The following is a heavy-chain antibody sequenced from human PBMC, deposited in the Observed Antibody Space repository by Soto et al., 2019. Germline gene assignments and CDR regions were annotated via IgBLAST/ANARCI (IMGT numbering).Heavy chain of an antibody. CDR3: ARTAGGRVRGALDN. V-gene: IGHV3-30-3*01. CDR2: IPNTENKK. CDR1: GFTFSSYG. D-gene: IGHD6-13*01. J-gene: IGHJ3*02. Sequence: QVHLEESGGGVVQPGTSLRLSCVASGFTFSSYGMHWVRQAPGKGLEWVAVIPNTENKKYYADSVKGRFTISRDNSQNTLFLQMDSLMSEDTAMYYCARTAGGRVRGALDNCGQGTMVTVS.